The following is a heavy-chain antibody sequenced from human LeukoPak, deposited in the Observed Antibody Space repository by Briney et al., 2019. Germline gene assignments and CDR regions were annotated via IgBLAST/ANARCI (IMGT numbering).Heavy chain of an antibody. J-gene: IGHJ6*03. CDR2: IYTSGST. Sequence: MSSETLSLTCTVSGGSISSDSYYWSWIRQPAGKGLEWIGRIYTSGSTNYNPSLKSRVTMSVDTSKNQFSLKLSSVTAADTAVYYCARDFGYSSGWYASFYYYMDVWGKGTTVTISS. CDR1: GGSISSDSYY. V-gene: IGHV4-61*02. CDR3: ARDFGYSSGWYASFYYYMDV. D-gene: IGHD6-19*01.